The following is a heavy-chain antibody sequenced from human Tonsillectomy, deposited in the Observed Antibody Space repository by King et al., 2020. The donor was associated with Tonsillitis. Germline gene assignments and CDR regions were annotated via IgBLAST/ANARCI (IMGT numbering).Heavy chain of an antibody. Sequence: VQLVESGGGLVQPGGSLRLSCAASVFTFSNYAMNWVRRTPGKGLEWVAIISGGGDTYYPESVKGRFTISRDNSKNTVYLQMDSLRADDTAVYYCARGAAGSCIGSSCYPLDFWGQGTLVTVSS. V-gene: IGHV3-23*04. CDR1: VFTFSNYA. D-gene: IGHD2-2*01. CDR2: ISGGGDT. J-gene: IGHJ4*02. CDR3: ARGAAGSCIGSSCYPLDF.